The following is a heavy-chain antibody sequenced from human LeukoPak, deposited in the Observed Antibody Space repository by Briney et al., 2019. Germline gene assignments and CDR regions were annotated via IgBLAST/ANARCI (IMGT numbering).Heavy chain of an antibody. D-gene: IGHD7-27*01. CDR2: VSPPGGGT. CDR3: ARDLAWGAFDY. Sequence: GGSLRLSCAASGFTFSNHGMNWVRQAPGKGLEWLSGVSPPGGGTYSADSVKGRFTISRDDSKNPLSLQMNSLRVEDTAVYYCARDLAWGAFDYWGQGTLVTVSS. V-gene: IGHV3-23*01. J-gene: IGHJ4*02. CDR1: GFTFSNHG.